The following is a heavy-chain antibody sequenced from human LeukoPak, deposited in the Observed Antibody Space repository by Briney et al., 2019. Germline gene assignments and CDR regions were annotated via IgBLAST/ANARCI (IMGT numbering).Heavy chain of an antibody. J-gene: IGHJ2*01. D-gene: IGHD5/OR15-5a*01. CDR1: GYTFTGYY. Sequence: ASVKVSCKASGYTFTGYYMHWVRQAPGQGLEWMGWINPNSGGTNYAQKFQGWVTMTRDTSISTAYMELSRLRSDDTAVYYCARDKSPLYVNWYFDLWGRGTLVTVSS. CDR3: ARDKSPLYVNWYFDL. CDR2: INPNSGGT. V-gene: IGHV1-2*04.